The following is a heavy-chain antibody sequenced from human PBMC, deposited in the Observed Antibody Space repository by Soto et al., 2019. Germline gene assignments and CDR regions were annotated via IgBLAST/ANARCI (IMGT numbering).Heavy chain of an antibody. Sequence: QVQLHESGPRLVKPSQTLSLTCTVSGASVSSGDYFWSWIRQPPGKGLEWIGYIYYTGATHYNPTLARRLTSSLDTSTGQFSLRLKSVTAADPAVYYCARPGGFQDRSGLAIDGWGQGSLVTVSS. CDR3: ARPGGFQDRSGLAIDG. CDR1: GASVSSGDYF. V-gene: IGHV4-30-4*01. D-gene: IGHD3-22*01. CDR2: IYYTGAT. J-gene: IGHJ5*02.